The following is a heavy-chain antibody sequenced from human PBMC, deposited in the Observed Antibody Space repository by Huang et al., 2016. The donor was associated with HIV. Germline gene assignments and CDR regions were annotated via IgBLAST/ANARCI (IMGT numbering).Heavy chain of an antibody. D-gene: IGHD2-2*01. Sequence: QLHLQQSGPGLVRPSETLSLICTVSGGSITSSNHYWGWIRKTPGKGLEWIGNFYYSGYAYYTPSLKNRVSISIDTSKSQFSLRLSSVIATDTAVYYCASGEYGKNAYDIWGQGTVVTVSA. V-gene: IGHV4-39*01. CDR1: GGSITSSNHY. J-gene: IGHJ3*02. CDR2: FYYSGYA. CDR3: ASGEYGKNAYDI.